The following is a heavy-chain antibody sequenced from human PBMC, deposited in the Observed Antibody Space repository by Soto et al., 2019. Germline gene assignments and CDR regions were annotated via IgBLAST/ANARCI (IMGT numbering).Heavy chain of an antibody. CDR2: INHSGST. D-gene: IGHD2-21*02. V-gene: IGHV4-34*01. J-gene: IGHJ4*02. Sequence: SETMSLTCAFYGGSFSGYYWTLIRQPPGTGLEWIGEINHSGSTNYNPSLKSRVTISVDTSKNQFSLKLTSVTAADTAVYYCARLYCSGDDCFSQIDYWGQGALVTVSS. CDR1: GGSFSGYY. CDR3: ARLYCSGDDCFSQIDY.